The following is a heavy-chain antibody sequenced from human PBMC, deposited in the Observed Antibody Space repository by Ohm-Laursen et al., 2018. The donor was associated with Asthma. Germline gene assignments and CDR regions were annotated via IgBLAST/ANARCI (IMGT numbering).Heavy chain of an antibody. V-gene: IGHV1-69*01. CDR3: AADGVGYSGYDPDAFDI. D-gene: IGHD5-12*01. CDR2: IIPIFGTT. Sequence: SLVKVSCKVSGDTFNNSAISWVRQAPGQGLEWMGGIIPIFGTTNYAEKFQGRLTIIEDESTSTAYMDLSGLRSEDTAVYYCAADGVGYSGYDPDAFDIWGQGTMVTVSS. J-gene: IGHJ3*02. CDR1: GDTFNNSA.